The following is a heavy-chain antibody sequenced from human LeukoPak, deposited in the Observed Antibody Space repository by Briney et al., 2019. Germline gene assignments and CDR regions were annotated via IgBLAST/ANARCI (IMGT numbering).Heavy chain of an antibody. D-gene: IGHD3-22*01. CDR1: GGSISSSSYY. V-gene: IGHV4-39*07. CDR2: IYHSGST. J-gene: IGHJ4*02. Sequence: SETLSLTCTVSGGSISSSSYYWGWIRQPPGKGLEWIGSIYHSGSTYYNPSLKSRVTISVDTSKNQFSLKLSSVTAADTAVYYCARKAADSSGYYYEGYFDYWGQGTLVNVSS. CDR3: ARKAADSSGYYYEGYFDY.